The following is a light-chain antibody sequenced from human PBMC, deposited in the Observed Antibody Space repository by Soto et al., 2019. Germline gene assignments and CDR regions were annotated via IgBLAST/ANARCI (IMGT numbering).Light chain of an antibody. V-gene: IGLV2-14*01. J-gene: IGLJ2*01. CDR2: DVY. Sequence: QSVLTQPASVSGSPGQSITISCTGTSSDGGDYDFVSWYQQYPGKAPKLIIYDVYNRPSGISLRFSGSKSGNTASLTVFGLQAEDEADYYCCSHPFTNTHVVFGAGPKLTVL. CDR3: CSHPFTNTHVV. CDR1: SSDGGDYDF.